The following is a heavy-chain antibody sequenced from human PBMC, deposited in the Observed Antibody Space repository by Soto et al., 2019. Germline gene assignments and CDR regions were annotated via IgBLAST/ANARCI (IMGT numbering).Heavy chain of an antibody. Sequence: XSVKVSGKASGYTFTSYAMHWVREAPVQRLEWMGWINAGNADTKYSEKFQGRVAITRDTSASTVYMELSSLRSEDTAVYYCARGGWCSSTSCPLLMDVWGQGTTVTVS. CDR3: ARGGWCSSTSCPLLMDV. V-gene: IGHV1-3*01. CDR2: INAGNADT. J-gene: IGHJ6*02. D-gene: IGHD2-2*01. CDR1: GYTFTSYA.